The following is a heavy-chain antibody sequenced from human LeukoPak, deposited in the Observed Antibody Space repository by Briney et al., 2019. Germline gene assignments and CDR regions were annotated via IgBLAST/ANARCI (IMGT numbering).Heavy chain of an antibody. V-gene: IGHV5-51*01. CDR2: IYPGDSDI. D-gene: IGHD2-2*01. CDR1: GYSFTNYW. J-gene: IGHJ3*01. CDR3: ARDGPVPATADAFDF. Sequence: GESLRISCKGSGYSFTNYWIGWVRQMPGKGLEWMGIIYPGDSDIRNSPSFQGRVTISVDKSISTVYLQWSSLKASDTAMYYCARDGPVPATADAFDFWGQGTMVTVSP.